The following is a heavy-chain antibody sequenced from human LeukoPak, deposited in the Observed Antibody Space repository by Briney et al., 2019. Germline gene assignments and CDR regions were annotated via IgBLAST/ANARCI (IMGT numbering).Heavy chain of an antibody. CDR2: IIPILGIA. D-gene: IGHD3-22*01. J-gene: IGHJ4*02. V-gene: IGHV1-69*04. CDR3: ARGYYYDSSGYYLDY. CDR1: GGTFSSYA. Sequence: GSSVKVSCNASGGTFSSYAISWVRQAPGQGLEWMGRIIPILGIANYAQKFQGRVTITADKSTSTAYMELSSLRSEDTAVYYCARGYYYDSSGYYLDYWGQGTLVTVSS.